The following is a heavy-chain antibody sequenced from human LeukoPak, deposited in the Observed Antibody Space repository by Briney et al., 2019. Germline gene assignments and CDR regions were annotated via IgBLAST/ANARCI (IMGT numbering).Heavy chain of an antibody. CDR3: AGGAVAGTSDY. V-gene: IGHV4-34*01. CDR1: GGSISSYY. J-gene: IGHJ4*02. Sequence: PSETLSLTCTLSGGSISSYYWSWIRQPPGKGLEWIGEINHSGSTNYNPSLKSRVTISVDTSKNQFSLKLSSVTAADTAVYYCAGGAVAGTSDYWGQGTLVTVSS. D-gene: IGHD6-19*01. CDR2: INHSGST.